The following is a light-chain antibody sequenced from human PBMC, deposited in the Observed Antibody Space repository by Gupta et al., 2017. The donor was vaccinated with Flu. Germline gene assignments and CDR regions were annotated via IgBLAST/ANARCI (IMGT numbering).Light chain of an antibody. CDR1: ETIAND. CDR2: YAS. Sequence: EIVLTQSPDFQSVTPKGKVTITCRASETIANDLHWYQQKPGQSPKLLIKYASQEGSGVPSRFSGSGNGTEFTLTINGLEAEDVATYYCQQTSHLPRTFGQGTKVEIK. J-gene: IGKJ1*01. V-gene: IGKV6-21*01. CDR3: QQTSHLPRT.